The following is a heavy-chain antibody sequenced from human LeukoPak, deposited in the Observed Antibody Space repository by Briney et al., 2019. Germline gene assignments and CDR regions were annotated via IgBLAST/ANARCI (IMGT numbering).Heavy chain of an antibody. D-gene: IGHD5-24*01. CDR2: IYTSGST. CDR3: ARGGWREGDGYNWDFDY. J-gene: IGHJ4*02. Sequence: SQTLSLTCTVSGGSISSGSYYWSWIRQPAGKGLEWIGRIYTSGSTNYNPSLKSRVTISVDTSKNQFSLKLSSVTAADTAVYYCARGGWREGDGYNWDFDYWGQGTLVTVSS. V-gene: IGHV4-61*02. CDR1: GGSISSGSYY.